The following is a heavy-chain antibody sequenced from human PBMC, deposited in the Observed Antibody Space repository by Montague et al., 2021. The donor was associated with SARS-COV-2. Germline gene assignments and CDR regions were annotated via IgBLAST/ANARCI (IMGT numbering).Heavy chain of an antibody. CDR1: GDSVSSNSAT. D-gene: IGHD1-1*01. CDR2: TYYRSKWYN. V-gene: IGHV6-1*01. CDR3: TSGREGNYNVMDV. J-gene: IGHJ6*02. Sequence: CAISGDSVSSNSATWNWVRQSPSRGLEWLGRTYYRSKWYNDYAVSVRGRVTINPDTSKNQFSLQPNSVTSEDTAIYYCTSGREGNYNVMDVWGQGTTVTVSS.